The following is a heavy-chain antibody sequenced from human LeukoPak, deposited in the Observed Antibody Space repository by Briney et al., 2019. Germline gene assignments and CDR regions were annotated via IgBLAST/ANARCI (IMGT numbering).Heavy chain of an antibody. CDR1: GGSISSYY. CDR2: IYYSGST. Sequence: SETLSLTCTVSGGSISSYYWSWIRQPPGKGLEWIGYIYYSGSTNYNPSLKSRVTISVDTSKNQLSLKLSSVTAADTAVYYCARHKLAVAVIDYWGQGTLVTVSS. D-gene: IGHD6-19*01. J-gene: IGHJ4*02. V-gene: IGHV4-59*08. CDR3: ARHKLAVAVIDY.